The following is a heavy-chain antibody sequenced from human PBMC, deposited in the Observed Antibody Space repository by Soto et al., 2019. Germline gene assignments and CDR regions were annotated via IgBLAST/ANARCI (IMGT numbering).Heavy chain of an antibody. J-gene: IGHJ3*02. CDR3: ARNPGGVVAATDDAFDI. Sequence: SETLSLTCTVSGGSISSGGYYWSWIRQHPGKGLEWIGYIYYSGSTYYNPSLKSRVTISVDTSKNQFSLKLSSVTAADTAVYYCARNPGGVVAATDDAFDIWGQRTMVTV. V-gene: IGHV4-31*03. D-gene: IGHD2-15*01. CDR1: GGSISSGGYY. CDR2: IYYSGST.